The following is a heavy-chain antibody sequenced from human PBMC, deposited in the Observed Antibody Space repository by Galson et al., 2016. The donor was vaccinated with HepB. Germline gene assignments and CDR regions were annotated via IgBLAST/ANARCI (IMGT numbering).Heavy chain of an antibody. J-gene: IGHJ4*02. CDR1: GYSFTSYW. V-gene: IGHV5-51*01. CDR3: ATSRPGGLGLRFWEGSSAVGY. D-gene: IGHD3-3*01. CDR2: IYPGDSDT. Sequence: QSGAEVKKPGESLKISCKASGYSFTSYWIGWVRQMPGKGLEWMGIIYPGDSDTRYSPSFQGQVTISADKSISTAYLQWSSLKASDTAMYYCATSRPGGLGLRFWEGSSAVGYWGQGTLVTVSS.